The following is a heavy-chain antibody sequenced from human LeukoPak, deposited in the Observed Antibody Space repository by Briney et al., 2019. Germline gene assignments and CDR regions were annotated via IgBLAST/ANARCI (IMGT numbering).Heavy chain of an antibody. Sequence: GGSLRLSCVGSGFTFRSHAMSWVRQAPEKGLEFVTGIYENGGTTYYADSVKGRFSISRDNSKNALYLQMDSLRGEDTAVYYCAKDFRIGYSAHFDYWGQGALVTVSS. D-gene: IGHD2-21*01. CDR1: GFTFRSHA. J-gene: IGHJ4*02. CDR2: IYENGGTT. CDR3: AKDFRIGYSAHFDY. V-gene: IGHV3-23*01.